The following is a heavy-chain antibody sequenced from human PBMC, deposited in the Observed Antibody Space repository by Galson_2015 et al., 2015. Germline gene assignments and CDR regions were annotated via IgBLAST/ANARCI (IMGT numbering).Heavy chain of an antibody. J-gene: IGHJ4*02. CDR3: AKYYDSSGYYYVGY. D-gene: IGHD3-22*01. CDR1: GFTFSSYW. V-gene: IGHV3-7*01. Sequence: SLRLSCAASGFTFSSYWMSWGRQAPGKGLEWVANIKQDGSEKYYVDSVKGRFTISRDNAKNSLYLQMNSLSAEDTAVYYCAKYYDSSGYYYVGYWGQGTLVTVSS. CDR2: IKQDGSEK.